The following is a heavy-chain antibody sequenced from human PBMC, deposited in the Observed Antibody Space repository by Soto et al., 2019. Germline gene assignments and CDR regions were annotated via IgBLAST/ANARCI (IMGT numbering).Heavy chain of an antibody. Sequence: GESLKISCNGSGYSFTSDWIGWVRQMPGKGLEWKGIIYPGDSDTRYSPSFQGQVTISADKSISTAYLQWSSLKASDTAMYYCARQVDTAMDVDYWGQGTLVTVSS. CDR1: GYSFTSDW. V-gene: IGHV5-51*01. D-gene: IGHD5-18*01. CDR2: IYPGDSDT. CDR3: ARQVDTAMDVDY. J-gene: IGHJ4*02.